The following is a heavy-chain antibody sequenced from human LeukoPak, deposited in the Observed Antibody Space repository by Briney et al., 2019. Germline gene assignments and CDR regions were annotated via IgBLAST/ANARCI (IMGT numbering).Heavy chain of an antibody. CDR3: ARDKLYSSSWYHGMDV. CDR2: ISWNSGTI. CDR1: GFTFDDYA. V-gene: IGHV3-9*01. D-gene: IGHD6-13*01. Sequence: RPGGSLRLSCAASGFTFDDYAMHWVRHAPGQGLEWVSGISWNSGTIGYADSVEGRFTISRDNSKNTLYLQMNSLRAEDTAVYYCARDKLYSSSWYHGMDVWGQGTTVTVSS. J-gene: IGHJ6*02.